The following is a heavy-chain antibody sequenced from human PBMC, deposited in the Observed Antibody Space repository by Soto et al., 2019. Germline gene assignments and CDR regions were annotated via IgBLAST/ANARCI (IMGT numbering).Heavy chain of an antibody. Sequence: GGSLRLSCAASGFTFSTYTMTWVRQAPGKGLEWVSSVGGSGDGTYYADSVKGRFTISRDNSKNTLYLQMNSLRAEDTAIYYCAKAREVTFVRRTLDQWGQGTLVTVSS. V-gene: IGHV3-23*01. CDR3: AKAREVTFVRRTLDQ. D-gene: IGHD3-10*02. CDR2: VGGSGDGT. CDR1: GFTFSTYT. J-gene: IGHJ4*02.